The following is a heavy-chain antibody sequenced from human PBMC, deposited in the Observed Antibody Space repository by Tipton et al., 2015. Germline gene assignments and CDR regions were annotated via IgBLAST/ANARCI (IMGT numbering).Heavy chain of an antibody. J-gene: IGHJ4*01. CDR2: ISWNSGGV. CDR1: GFQFDASA. D-gene: IGHD3-3*01. CDR3: AKGPNFWSGYLVQ. Sequence: SLRLSCAASGFQFDASAMHWVRQAPGKGLEWVSSISWNSGGVDYGDSVSGRFIISRDNAKSSLYLQMDSLRLEDTAFYYCAKGPNFWSGYLVQWGHGPRVPVS. V-gene: IGHV3-9*01.